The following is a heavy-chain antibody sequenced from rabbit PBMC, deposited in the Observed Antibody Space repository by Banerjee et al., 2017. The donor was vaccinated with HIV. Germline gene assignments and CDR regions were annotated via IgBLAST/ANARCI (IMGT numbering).Heavy chain of an antibody. J-gene: IGHJ4*01. CDR1: GFSLSTRYN. D-gene: IGHD2-1*01. CDR3: ARDQTGDGVSVHTL. Sequence: QSFEESGVDLVNPGASLTLTCTASGFSLSTRYNMRWVRQAPGKGLEWVGCINTGSGSTWYASWAKGRFTISKTSSTTVTLQMTSLTAADTATYFCARDQTGDGVSVHTLWGPGTLVTVS. V-gene: IGHV1S40*01. CDR2: INTGSGST.